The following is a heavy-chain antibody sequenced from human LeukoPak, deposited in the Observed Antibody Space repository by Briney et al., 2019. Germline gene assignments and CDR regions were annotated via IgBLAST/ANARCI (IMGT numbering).Heavy chain of an antibody. CDR3: ARDSGSQGGAFDI. V-gene: IGHV4-59*12. CDR2: IYYSGST. J-gene: IGHJ3*02. Sequence: SETLSLTCTVSGGSISSYYWSWIRQPPGKGLEWIGYIYYSGSTYYNPSLKSRVTISVDTSKNQFSLKLSSVTAADTAVYYCARDSGSQGGAFDIWGQGTMVTVSS. D-gene: IGHD1-26*01. CDR1: GGSISSYY.